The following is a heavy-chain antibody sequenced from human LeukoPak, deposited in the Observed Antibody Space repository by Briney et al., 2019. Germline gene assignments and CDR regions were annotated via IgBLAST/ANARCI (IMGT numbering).Heavy chain of an antibody. V-gene: IGHV3-7*03. CDR1: GFTFSSYA. D-gene: IGHD3-10*01. CDR3: ARGGRYYGSGSYYKPYDY. J-gene: IGHJ4*02. CDR2: IKRDGSEK. Sequence: GGSLRLSCSASGFTFSSYAMHWVRQAPGKGLEWVANIKRDGSEKYYVDSVKGRFTISRDNAKNSLYLQMNSLRAEDTAVYYCARGGRYYGSGSYYKPYDYWGQGTLVTVSS.